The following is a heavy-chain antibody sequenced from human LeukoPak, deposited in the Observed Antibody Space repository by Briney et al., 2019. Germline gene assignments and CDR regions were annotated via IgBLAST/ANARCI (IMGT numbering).Heavy chain of an antibody. CDR3: ATNAPTAYYDILTGYYSPWAFDI. CDR1: GYTFTGYY. Sequence: ASVKVSCKASGYTFTGYYMHWVRQAPGQGLEWMGWINPNSGGTNYAQKFQGRVTMTRDTSISTAYMELSRLRSEDTAVYYCATNAPTAYYDILTGYYSPWAFDIWGQGTMVTVSS. J-gene: IGHJ3*02. CDR2: INPNSGGT. D-gene: IGHD3-9*01. V-gene: IGHV1-2*02.